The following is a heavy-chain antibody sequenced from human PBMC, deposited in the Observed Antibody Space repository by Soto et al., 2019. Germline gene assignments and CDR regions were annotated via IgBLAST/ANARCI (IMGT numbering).Heavy chain of an antibody. CDR3: ARGYSYAVGEYYFDY. CDR1: GGTFSSYA. CDR2: IIPIFGTA. Sequence: SVKVSCKASGGTFSSYAISWVRQAPGQGLEWMGGIIPIFGTANYAQKFQGRVTITADESTSTAYMELSSLRSEDTAVYYCARGYSYAVGEYYFDYWGQGTLVTVSS. D-gene: IGHD5-18*01. J-gene: IGHJ4*02. V-gene: IGHV1-69*13.